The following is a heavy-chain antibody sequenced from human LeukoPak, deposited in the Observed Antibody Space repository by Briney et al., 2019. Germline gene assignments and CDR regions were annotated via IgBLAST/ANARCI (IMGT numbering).Heavy chain of an antibody. CDR2: IYGGGPT. Sequence: GGSLKLSCAASGFTVSRNYMSWVRQAPGRGLECVSVIYGGGPTYYADSVKGRFTISRDTSKNTLYLQMNSLRAEDTAVYFCARDLGIAGTTHAFDIWGQGTMVIVSS. J-gene: IGHJ3*02. CDR3: ARDLGIAGTTHAFDI. CDR1: GFTVSRNY. V-gene: IGHV3-53*01. D-gene: IGHD1-14*01.